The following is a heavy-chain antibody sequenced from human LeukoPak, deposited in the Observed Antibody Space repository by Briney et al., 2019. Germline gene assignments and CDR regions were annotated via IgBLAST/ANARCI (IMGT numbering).Heavy chain of an antibody. CDR1: GGSISSSSYY. D-gene: IGHD3-22*01. Sequence: SETLSLICTVSGGSISSSSYYWGWIRQPPAKGLEWIGSIYYSGSTYYHPSLKSRVTISGDTSKHQLSLKLSSVTAADTAVYYCARRKDSSGYYVFDYWGQGTLVTVSS. J-gene: IGHJ4*02. V-gene: IGHV4-39*01. CDR3: ARRKDSSGYYVFDY. CDR2: IYYSGST.